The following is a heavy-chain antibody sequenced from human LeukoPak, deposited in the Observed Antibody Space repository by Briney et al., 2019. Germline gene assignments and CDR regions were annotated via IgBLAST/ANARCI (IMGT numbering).Heavy chain of an antibody. D-gene: IGHD3-10*01. CDR3: ARGALLWFGDRMEYYFDY. CDR1: GYTFTSNY. CDR2: ISPTGGST. V-gene: IGHV1-46*01. J-gene: IGHJ4*02. Sequence: ASVKVSCKAFGYTFTSNYMHWVRQAPGQGPEWMGVISPTGGSTTYAQKFQGRVTLTRDMSTSTDYLELSSLRSDDTAVYYCARGALLWFGDRMEYYFDYWGQGTLLTVSS.